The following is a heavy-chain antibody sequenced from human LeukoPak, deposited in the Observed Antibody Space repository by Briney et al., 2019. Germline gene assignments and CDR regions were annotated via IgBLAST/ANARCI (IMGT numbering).Heavy chain of an antibody. V-gene: IGHV3-9*01. J-gene: IGHJ4*02. CDR1: GFTFDDYA. D-gene: IGHD3-10*01. CDR2: ISWNSGTK. Sequence: PGRSLRLSCAASGFTFDDYAMHWVRQAPGKGLEWVSGISWNSGTKVYADSVKGRVTISRDNARNSLYLEMNSLRPEDTASYYCAKDMGYYGAGNYYHTPFDYWGQGILVIVSS. CDR3: AKDMGYYGAGNYYHTPFDY.